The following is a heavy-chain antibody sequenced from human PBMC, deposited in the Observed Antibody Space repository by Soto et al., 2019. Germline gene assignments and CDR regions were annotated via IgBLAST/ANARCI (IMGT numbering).Heavy chain of an antibody. Sequence: HLQLQESGPGLVKPSETLSLTCTVSNDSINNPIYYWGWIRQPAGKGLERVGSIYYTGSSYYNPSLQGRAAITTDKAKNPFSLKVTTVPAADTAIYFCGGRTALASVQLFVGEIPNQNWFDPWSQGTLVTVSS. CDR1: NDSINNPIYY. CDR2: IYYTGSS. D-gene: IGHD3-10*01. J-gene: IGHJ5*02. CDR3: GGRTALASVQLFVGEIPNQNWFDP. V-gene: IGHV4-39*01.